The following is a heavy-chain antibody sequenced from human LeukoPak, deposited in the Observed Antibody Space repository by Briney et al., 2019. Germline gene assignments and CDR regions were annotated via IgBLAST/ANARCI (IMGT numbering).Heavy chain of an antibody. Sequence: GGSLRLSCAASGFTFSSSYMSWVRQAPGKGLEWVSVIYSGGSTYYADSVKGRFTISRDNSKNTLYLQMNNLRAEDTAVYYCASGSGSYRTPYYYMDVWGKGTTVTVSS. CDR1: GFTFSSSY. D-gene: IGHD3-10*01. J-gene: IGHJ6*03. CDR3: ASGSGSYRTPYYYMDV. CDR2: IYSGGST. V-gene: IGHV3-53*01.